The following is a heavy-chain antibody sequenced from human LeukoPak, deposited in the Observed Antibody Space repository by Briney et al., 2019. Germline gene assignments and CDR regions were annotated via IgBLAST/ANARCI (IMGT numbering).Heavy chain of an antibody. J-gene: IGHJ6*03. V-gene: IGHV4-59*01. CDR2: ISYSGST. D-gene: IGHD3-3*01. CDR3: ARTMRGDFWSNYSYYYYYYMDV. Sequence: SETLSLTCTVSGGSISSYYRTWIRQPPGKGLEWIGYISYSGSTNYSPSLKSRVTISVDTSKNQFSLKLSSVTAADTAVYYCARTMRGDFWSNYSYYYYYYMDVWGKGTTVTVSS. CDR1: GGSISSYY.